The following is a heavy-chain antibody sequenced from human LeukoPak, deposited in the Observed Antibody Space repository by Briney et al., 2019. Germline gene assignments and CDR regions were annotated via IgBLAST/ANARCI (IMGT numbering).Heavy chain of an antibody. Sequence: GGSLRLSCAASGFTFSSYGMHWVRQAPGKGLEWVAVISYDGSNKYYADSVKGRFTISRDNSKNTLYLQMNSLRAEDTAVYYCARDEARSLDWGQGTLVTVSS. CDR3: ARDEARSLD. CDR2: ISYDGSNK. V-gene: IGHV3-30*03. J-gene: IGHJ4*02. D-gene: IGHD5-12*01. CDR1: GFTFSSYG.